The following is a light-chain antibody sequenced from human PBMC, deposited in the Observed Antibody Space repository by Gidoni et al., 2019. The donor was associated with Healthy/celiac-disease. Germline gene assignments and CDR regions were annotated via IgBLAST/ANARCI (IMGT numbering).Light chain of an antibody. Sequence: DIVMTQSPDSLAVSLGERATINCKSSQSVLYSSNNKNYLAWYQQKPGQPPKLLIYWASTRESGVPDRFSGSGSGTDFTLTISSLQAEDVAVYYCQKYYSPEWTFGQGTKVEIK. CDR2: WAS. CDR1: QSVLYSSNNKNY. CDR3: QKYYSPEWT. J-gene: IGKJ1*01. V-gene: IGKV4-1*01.